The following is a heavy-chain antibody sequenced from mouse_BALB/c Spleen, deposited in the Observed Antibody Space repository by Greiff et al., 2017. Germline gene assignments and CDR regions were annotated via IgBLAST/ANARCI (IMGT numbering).Heavy chain of an antibody. CDR2: ISTYYGDA. D-gene: IGHD1-1*01. V-gene: IGHV1S137*01. CDR1: GYTFTDYA. Sequence: VKLMESGAELVRPGVSVKISCKGSGYTFTDYAMHWVKQSHAKSLEWIGVISTYYGDASYNQKFKGKATMTVDKSSSTAYMELARLTSEDSAIYYCAREITTGAMDYWGQGTSVTVSS. J-gene: IGHJ4*01. CDR3: AREITTGAMDY.